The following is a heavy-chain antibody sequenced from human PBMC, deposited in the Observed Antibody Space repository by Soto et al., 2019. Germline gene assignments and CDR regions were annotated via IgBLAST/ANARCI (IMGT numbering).Heavy chain of an antibody. V-gene: IGHV1-18*01. D-gene: IGHD1-20*01. Sequence: ASVKVSCKASGYTFTSYGISWVRQAPGQGLEWMGWINPNSGGTNYAQKFQGWVTITRDTSASTAYMELSSLRSEDTAVYYCARGLYNPFDYWGQGTLVTVSS. J-gene: IGHJ4*02. CDR2: INPNSGGT. CDR3: ARGLYNPFDY. CDR1: GYTFTSYG.